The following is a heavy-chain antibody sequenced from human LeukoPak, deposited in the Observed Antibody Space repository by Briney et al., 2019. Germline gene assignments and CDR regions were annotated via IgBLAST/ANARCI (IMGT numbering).Heavy chain of an antibody. D-gene: IGHD3-22*01. J-gene: IGHJ4*02. CDR3: ARTAIVVVPFDY. Sequence: SETLSLTCTVSGDSISSSSYFWSWIRQPPGKGLEWIGEINHSGSTNYNPSLKSRVTISVDTSKNQFSLKLSSVTAADTAVYYCARTAIVVVPFDYWGQGTLVTVSS. CDR2: INHSGST. V-gene: IGHV4-39*07. CDR1: GDSISSSSYF.